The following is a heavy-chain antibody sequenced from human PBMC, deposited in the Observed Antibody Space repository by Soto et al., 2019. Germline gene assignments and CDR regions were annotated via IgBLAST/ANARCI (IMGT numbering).Heavy chain of an antibody. CDR1: GYTFNTYD. CDR2: MNPESGST. CDR3: ARSGATGYYSTHYYGMDV. V-gene: IGHV1-8*01. Sequence: GASVKVSCKASGYTFNTYDINWARQATGQGLEWMGWMNPESGSTGFAQSFQGRITLTGNTSINTVYMEVSSLTNEDTAVYFCARSGATGYYSTHYYGMDVWGLGTTVTVSS. J-gene: IGHJ6*02. D-gene: IGHD3-9*01.